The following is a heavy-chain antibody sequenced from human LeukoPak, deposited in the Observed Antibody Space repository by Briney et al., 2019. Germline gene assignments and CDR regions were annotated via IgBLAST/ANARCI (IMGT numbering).Heavy chain of an antibody. CDR3: VRVWPPNAVDRGMTYSYFNALDV. D-gene: IGHD1-1*01. CDR2: ISPYDGST. CDR1: NYTFAIYG. V-gene: IGHV1-18*01. Sequence: ASVTVSCKASNYTFAIYGLSWVRQAPGQGLQWVGWISPYDGSTDYAQRFQARVTMTIDRATRTVYMDLKRLRLDDTAVYYCVRVWPPNAVDRGMTYSYFNALDVWGQGTTVIVSS. J-gene: IGHJ6*02.